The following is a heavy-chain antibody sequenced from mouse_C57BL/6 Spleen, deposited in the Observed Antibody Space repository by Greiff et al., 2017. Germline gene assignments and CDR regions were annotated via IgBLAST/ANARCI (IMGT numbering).Heavy chain of an antibody. CDR3: ARPGADY. V-gene: IGHV1-81*01. CDR1: AYPFTSSG. Sequence: VQLQESGAELSRPGASVKLSSRPSAYPFTSSGISWVKQRTGQGLEWIGEIYPSSGNTYYNEKFKGKATLTADKSSSTAYMELRSLTSEDSAVDFRARPGADYWGQGTTLTVS. J-gene: IGHJ2*01. CDR2: IYPSSGNT.